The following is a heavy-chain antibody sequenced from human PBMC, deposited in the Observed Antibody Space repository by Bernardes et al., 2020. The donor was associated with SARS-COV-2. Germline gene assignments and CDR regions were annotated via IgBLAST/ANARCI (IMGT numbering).Heavy chain of an antibody. D-gene: IGHD1-26*01. Sequence: SETLSLTCAVSGDSITSNNWWTWVRQPPGKGLEWTGEIYHSGTTNYNPSLKSRVTISVDKAKNQFSLRLNSVTAADTALYYCARPTAGSKFDPWGQGTLVTVSS. V-gene: IGHV4-4*02. CDR3: ARPTAGSKFDP. J-gene: IGHJ5*02. CDR1: GDSITSNNW. CDR2: IYHSGTT.